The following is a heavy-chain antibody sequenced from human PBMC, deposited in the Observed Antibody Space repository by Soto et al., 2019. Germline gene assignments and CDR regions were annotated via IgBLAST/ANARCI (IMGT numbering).Heavy chain of an antibody. CDR1: VGSFSGYY. Sequence: PAETLSLTCAVYVGSFSGYYWSWIRQPPGKGLEWIGEINHSGSTNYNPSLKSRVTISVDTSKNQFSLKLSSVTAADTAVYYCARDNRVNIAAAGRYYYYYGMDVWGQGTTVTVSS. J-gene: IGHJ6*02. D-gene: IGHD6-25*01. CDR3: ARDNRVNIAAAGRYYYYYGMDV. V-gene: IGHV4-34*01. CDR2: INHSGST.